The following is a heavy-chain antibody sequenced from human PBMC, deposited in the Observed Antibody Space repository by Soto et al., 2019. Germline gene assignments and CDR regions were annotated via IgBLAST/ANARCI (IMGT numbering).Heavy chain of an antibody. D-gene: IGHD5-12*01. V-gene: IGHV3-30*18. CDR1: GFTFNSHG. CDR3: AQDRTAILAEVSWLES. Sequence: QVLLVESGGGVVQPGGSLTLSCVGSGFTFNSHGMHWVRQAPGKGLEWVAVISYDGSNKYYEESVKGRFTISRDNSRNNVYLQLNSLRAEATALYYCAQDRTAILAEVSWLESWGQGTLVTVSA. J-gene: IGHJ5*02. CDR2: ISYDGSNK.